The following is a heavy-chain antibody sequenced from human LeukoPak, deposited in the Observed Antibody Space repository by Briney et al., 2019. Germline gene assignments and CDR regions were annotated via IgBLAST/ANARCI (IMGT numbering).Heavy chain of an antibody. Sequence: GASVKVSCKASGYTFTSYGISWVRQAPGQGLEWMGWISAYNGNTNYAQKLQGRVTMTTDTSTSTAYMELRSLRSDDTAVYYCARARCITMIVVEAFDIWGQGTMVTVSS. CDR1: GYTFTSYG. J-gene: IGHJ3*02. CDR2: ISAYNGNT. V-gene: IGHV1-18*01. CDR3: ARARCITMIVVEAFDI. D-gene: IGHD3-22*01.